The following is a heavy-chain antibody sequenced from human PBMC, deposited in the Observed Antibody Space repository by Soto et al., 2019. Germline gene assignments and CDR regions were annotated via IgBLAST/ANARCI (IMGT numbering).Heavy chain of an antibody. Sequence: QGQLVESGGGVVQPGGSLRLSCAASGFIFSAYGIHWVRQAPGKGLEWVAIVWNDGSNAVFADFVKGRLTYSRDNSKNTMSLQMDSLRGDDTAVYYCARDLQIGTHHHFDLWGQGTLVTVSS. J-gene: IGHJ4*02. CDR2: VWNDGSNA. CDR3: ARDLQIGTHHHFDL. CDR1: GFIFSAYG. V-gene: IGHV3-33*01.